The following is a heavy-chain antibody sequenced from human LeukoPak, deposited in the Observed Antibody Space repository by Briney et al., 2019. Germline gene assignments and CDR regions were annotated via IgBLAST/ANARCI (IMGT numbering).Heavy chain of an antibody. Sequence: GESLKISCKVSGYSFINYWIGWVRQLPARGLEWMGVLYPGDSDARYSPFLQGQVTFSVDKSIKTAYLHWSSLKASDTATYCARRPRDAGGVEVAGFTFDFWGQGTLATVSA. D-gene: IGHD6-19*01. V-gene: IGHV5-51*01. CDR3: ARRPRDAGGVEVAGFTFDF. CDR2: LYPGDSDA. CDR1: GYSFINYW. J-gene: IGHJ4*02.